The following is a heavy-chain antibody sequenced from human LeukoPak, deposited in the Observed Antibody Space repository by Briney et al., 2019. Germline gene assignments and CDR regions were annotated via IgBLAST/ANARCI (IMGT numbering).Heavy chain of an antibody. CDR2: INQDGSIR. V-gene: IGHV3-7*01. Sequence: GGSLRLSCAASGSIFSSYWMTWVRQAPGKGLEWVANINQDGSIRYYVGSVQGRFTISRDNAKNSLYLQMYSLRAEDTAVYYCARTNAWHPGDYWGQGTLVTVSS. J-gene: IGHJ4*02. D-gene: IGHD2-2*01. CDR3: ARTNAWHPGDY. CDR1: GSIFSSYW.